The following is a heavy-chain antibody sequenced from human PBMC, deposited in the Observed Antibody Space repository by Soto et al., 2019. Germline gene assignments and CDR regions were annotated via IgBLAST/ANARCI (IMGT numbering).Heavy chain of an antibody. CDR2: IYSGGST. V-gene: IGHV3-53*02. CDR3: ARGRGYSGEYYFDY. J-gene: IGHJ4*02. Sequence: EVQLVETGGGLIQPGGSLRLSCAASGFTVSSNYMSWVRQAPGKGLEWVSVIYSGGSTYYADSVKGRFTISRDNSKNTLYHQMNSLRAEDTAVYYCARGRGYSGEYYFDYWGQGTLVTVSS. D-gene: IGHD5-12*01. CDR1: GFTVSSNY.